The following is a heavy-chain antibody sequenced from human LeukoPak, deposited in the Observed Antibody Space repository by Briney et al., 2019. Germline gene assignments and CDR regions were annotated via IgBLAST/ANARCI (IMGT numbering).Heavy chain of an antibody. CDR2: ISSSSSYI. J-gene: IGHJ5*02. CDR1: GFTFSSYS. Sequence: GGSLRLSCAASGFTFSSYSMNWVRQAPGKGLEWVSSISSSSSYIYYADSVKGRFTISRDNAKNSLYLQMNSLRAEDTAVYYCASFGWDWNYDSWFDPWGQGTLVTVSS. V-gene: IGHV3-21*01. D-gene: IGHD1-7*01. CDR3: ASFGWDWNYDSWFDP.